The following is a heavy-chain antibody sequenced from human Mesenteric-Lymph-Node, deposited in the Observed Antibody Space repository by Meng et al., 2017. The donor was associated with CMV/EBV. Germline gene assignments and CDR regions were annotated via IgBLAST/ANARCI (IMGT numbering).Heavy chain of an antibody. CDR3: ARGRRWFGEPNLGY. J-gene: IGHJ4*02. Sequence: VYGGSFSCYYWSWIRQPPGKGLEWIGEINHSGSTNYNPSLKSRVTISVDTSKNQFSLKLSSVTAADTAVYYCARGRRWFGEPNLGYWGQGTLVTVSS. CDR1: GGSFSCYY. V-gene: IGHV4-34*01. CDR2: INHSGST. D-gene: IGHD3-10*01.